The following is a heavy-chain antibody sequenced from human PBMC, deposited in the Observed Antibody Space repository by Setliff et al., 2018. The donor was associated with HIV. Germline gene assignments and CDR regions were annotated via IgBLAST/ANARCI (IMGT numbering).Heavy chain of an antibody. CDR2: IYYSGNT. V-gene: IGHV4-59*11. D-gene: IGHD3-3*01. J-gene: IGHJ6*03. CDR3: ARLTIFGVVMATYYMGV. CDR1: GGSISSHY. Sequence: PSETLSLTCTVSGGSISSHYWSWIRQPPGKGLEWIGYIYYSGNTNYNPSLKSRVTISVDTSKNQFSLKLSSVTAADTAVYYCARLTIFGVVMATYYMGVWGRGTTVTVSS.